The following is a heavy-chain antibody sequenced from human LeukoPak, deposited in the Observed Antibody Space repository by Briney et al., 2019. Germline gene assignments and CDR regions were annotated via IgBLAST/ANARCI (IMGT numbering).Heavy chain of an antibody. CDR1: GYTFTGYY. Sequence: ASVKVSCKASGYTFTGYYIHWGRQAPGQGLEWMGWINPNSGGTNYAQKFKGRATMTRDTSISTAYMALSRLTSDDTAVYYCARDAIVRDYSNSDYWGQGTLVTVSS. J-gene: IGHJ4*02. D-gene: IGHD4-11*01. CDR2: INPNSGGT. V-gene: IGHV1-2*02. CDR3: ARDAIVRDYSNSDY.